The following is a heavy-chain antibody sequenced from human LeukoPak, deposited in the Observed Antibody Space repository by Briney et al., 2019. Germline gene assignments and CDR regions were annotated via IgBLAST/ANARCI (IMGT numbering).Heavy chain of an antibody. CDR2: VFYSGST. J-gene: IGHJ6*02. CDR3: ARDNCSGGSCFHASYYYGMDV. V-gene: IGHV4-39*07. CDR1: GGPISASGYY. Sequence: SETLSLTCTVSGGPISASGYYWGWVRQPPGKGLEWIGSVFYSGSTFYNPSLKSRVSISVDTSKKQFSLKLTSVTAADTAVYYCARDNCSGGSCFHASYYYGMDVWGQGTTVTVSS. D-gene: IGHD2-15*01.